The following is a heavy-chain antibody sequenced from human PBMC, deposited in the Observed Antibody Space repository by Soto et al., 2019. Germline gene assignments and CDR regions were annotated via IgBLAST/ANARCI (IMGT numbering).Heavy chain of an antibody. CDR1: GFTFSSYD. CDR2: IGTAGDT. J-gene: IGHJ6*02. Sequence: GGSLRLSCAASGFTFSSYDMHWVRQATGKGLEWVSAIGTAGDTYYPGSVKGRFTISRENAKNSLYLQMNSLRAEDTAVYYCARAGTVHRKRRYYYYGMDVWGQGTTVTVSS. CDR3: ARAGTVHRKRRYYYYGMDV. V-gene: IGHV3-13*01. D-gene: IGHD4-17*01.